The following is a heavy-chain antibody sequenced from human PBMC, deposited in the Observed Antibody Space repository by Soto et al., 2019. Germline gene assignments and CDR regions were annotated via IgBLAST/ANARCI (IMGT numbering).Heavy chain of an antibody. J-gene: IGHJ6*02. CDR3: GKYSGSYPVYNGMTV. CDR1: GLPFSTSA. Sequence: EVQLLESGGGLVQPGGSLRLSCAASGLPFSTSAMNWVRQAPGKGLEWVSIISATSDAAYYAASVKGRFTTSRDNSHNTLYLQMDSLRPEDTAVYYCGKYSGSYPVYNGMTVWGQGTTVTVAS. V-gene: IGHV3-23*01. CDR2: ISATSDAA. D-gene: IGHD1-26*01.